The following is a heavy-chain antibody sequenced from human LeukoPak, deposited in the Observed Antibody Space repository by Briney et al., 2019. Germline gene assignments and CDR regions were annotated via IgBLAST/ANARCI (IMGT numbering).Heavy chain of an antibody. V-gene: IGHV4-59*01. CDR2: IYYSGST. Sequence: SETLSLTCTVSGGSISSYYWSWIRQPPGKGLEWIGYIYYSGSTNYNPSLKSRVTISVDTSKNQFSLKLSSVTAADTAVYYCARGGSGDSSGYSFDYWGQGTLVTVSS. D-gene: IGHD3-22*01. J-gene: IGHJ4*02. CDR1: GGSISSYY. CDR3: ARGGSGDSSGYSFDY.